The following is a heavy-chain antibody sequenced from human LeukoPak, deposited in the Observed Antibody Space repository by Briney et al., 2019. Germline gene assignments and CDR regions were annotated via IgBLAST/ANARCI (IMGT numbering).Heavy chain of an antibody. CDR3: ASVAVAGREGMY. Sequence: GGSLRLSCAASGFTVSSNYMSWVRQAPGKGLEWVSVICSGGSTYYADSVKGRFTISRDNSKNTLYLQMNSLRAEDTAVYYCASVAVAGREGMYWGQGTLVTVSS. CDR2: ICSGGST. D-gene: IGHD6-19*01. V-gene: IGHV3-53*01. J-gene: IGHJ4*02. CDR1: GFTVSSNY.